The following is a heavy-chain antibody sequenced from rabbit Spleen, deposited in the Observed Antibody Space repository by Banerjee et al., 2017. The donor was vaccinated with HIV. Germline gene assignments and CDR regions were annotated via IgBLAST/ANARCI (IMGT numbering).Heavy chain of an antibody. D-gene: IGHD8-1*01. V-gene: IGHV1S40*01. CDR1: GFSFSSSDY. CDR3: ARDGAGGSYFAL. CDR2: IAGSSSGFT. Sequence: QSLEESGGGLVQPEGSLTLTCKASGFSFSSSDYICWVRQAPGKGLEWISCIAGSSSGFTYSATWAKGRFTCSKTSSTTVTLQMTSLTVADTATYFCARDGAGGSYFALWGQGTLVTVS. J-gene: IGHJ4*01.